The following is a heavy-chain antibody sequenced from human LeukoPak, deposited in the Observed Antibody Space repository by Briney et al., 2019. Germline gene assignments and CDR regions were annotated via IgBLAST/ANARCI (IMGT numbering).Heavy chain of an antibody. Sequence: ASVKVSCKASGYTFTGYCIHWVRQAPGQGLEWMAWINPNSGATNYAQKFQGRVTMTRDTSISTAYMELSRLTSDDTAVYFCARGRFGEWDNWFDPWGQGTLVTVSS. D-gene: IGHD3-10*01. CDR2: INPNSGAT. V-gene: IGHV1-2*02. CDR1: GYTFTGYC. J-gene: IGHJ5*02. CDR3: ARGRFGEWDNWFDP.